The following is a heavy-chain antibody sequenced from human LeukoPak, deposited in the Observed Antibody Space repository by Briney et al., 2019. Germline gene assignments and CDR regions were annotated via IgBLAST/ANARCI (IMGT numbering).Heavy chain of an antibody. V-gene: IGHV1-8*01. J-gene: IGHJ3*02. Sequence: ASVKVSCKASGYAFISYVMGWVRQAPGQGLEWMGWMNRNSGNTGYAQKFQGRVTMTRNTSISTAYMELSSLRSEDTAVYYRASPPAAYYYDSSGYCWRHAFDIWGQRTMVTVSS. CDR3: ASPPAAYYYDSSGYCWRHAFDI. CDR1: GYAFISYV. D-gene: IGHD3-22*01. CDR2: MNRNSGNT.